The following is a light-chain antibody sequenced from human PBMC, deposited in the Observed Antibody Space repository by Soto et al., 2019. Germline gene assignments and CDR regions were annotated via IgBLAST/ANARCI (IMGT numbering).Light chain of an antibody. V-gene: IGLV2-14*01. Sequence: QSALTQPASVSGSPGQSITISCTGTSSDVGGYNYVSWYQQHPGKAPKLMIYDVSNRPSGVPNRFSGSKSGNTASLTISGLQAEDEADYYCSSYASSSDVVFGGGTKLTVL. J-gene: IGLJ2*01. CDR1: SSDVGGYNY. CDR3: SSYASSSDVV. CDR2: DVS.